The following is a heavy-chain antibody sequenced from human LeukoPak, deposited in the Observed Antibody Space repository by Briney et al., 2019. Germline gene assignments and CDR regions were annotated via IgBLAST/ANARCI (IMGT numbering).Heavy chain of an antibody. D-gene: IGHD2-21*02. V-gene: IGHV1-46*01. CDR2: INPRGGST. CDR1: GYTLTSYY. CDR3: ARGPYCGGDCYYPFDY. J-gene: IGHJ4*02. Sequence: ASVNVSCKSSGYTLTSYYMHGVRQPPAQGLEWMGVINPRGGSTSYAQKFQGRVTMTRDMSTSTVYMELSSLRSEDTAVYYCARGPYCGGDCYYPFDYWGQGTLVTVSS.